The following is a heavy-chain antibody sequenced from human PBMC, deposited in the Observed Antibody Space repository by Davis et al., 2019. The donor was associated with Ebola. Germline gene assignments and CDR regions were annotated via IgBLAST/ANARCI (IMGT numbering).Heavy chain of an antibody. V-gene: IGHV1-18*01. CDR1: GYTFTSYG. CDR3: ARAVTMVLPSGWFDP. J-gene: IGHJ5*02. CDR2: IRAYNGNT. D-gene: IGHD3-10*01. Sequence: AASVTVSCKASGYTFTSYGISWVRQAPGQGLEWMGWIRAYNGNTNYAQNLQGRVTMTTDTSTSTAYMEVRSLRYDDTAVYYCARAVTMVLPSGWFDPWGQGTLVTVSS.